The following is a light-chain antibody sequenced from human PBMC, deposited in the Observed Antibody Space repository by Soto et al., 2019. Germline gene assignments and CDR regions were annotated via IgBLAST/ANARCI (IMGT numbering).Light chain of an antibody. J-gene: IGKJ1*01. CDR2: AAS. V-gene: IGKV1-9*01. Sequence: DIQLTQSPSFLSASVGDRVTITCRASQGIRSYLAWYQQKPGKAPKLLIYAASTLQSGVPSRFSGSGSGTEFTLTISSLQPEDFATYYCQRLNSYPVTFGQGTKVEIK. CDR1: QGIRSY. CDR3: QRLNSYPVT.